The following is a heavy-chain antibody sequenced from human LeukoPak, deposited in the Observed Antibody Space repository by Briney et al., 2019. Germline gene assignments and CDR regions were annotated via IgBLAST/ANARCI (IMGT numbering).Heavy chain of an antibody. V-gene: IGHV4-59*01. CDR3: ARTPYSSSWYQNFDY. D-gene: IGHD6-13*01. J-gene: IGHJ4*02. CDR1: GGSISSYY. CDR2: IYYSGST. Sequence: PSEPLSLTCTVSGGSISSYYWSWIRQPPGKGLEWIGYIYYSGSTNYNPSLKSRVTISVDTSKNQFSLKLSSVTAADTAVYYCARTPYSSSWYQNFDYWGQGTLVTVSS.